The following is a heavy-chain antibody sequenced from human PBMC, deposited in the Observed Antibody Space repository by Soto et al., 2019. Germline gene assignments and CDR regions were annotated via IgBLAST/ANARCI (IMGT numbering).Heavy chain of an antibody. Sequence: QVQLVESGGGVVQPGRSLRLSCAASGFTFSSYGMHWVRQAPGKGLEWVAVISYDGSNKYYADYVKGRFTISRDNSKNTLYLQMNSLRAEDTAVYYCAKGGSGWSSEGMDVWGQGTTVTVSS. CDR3: AKGGSGWSSEGMDV. J-gene: IGHJ6*02. CDR1: GFTFSSYG. V-gene: IGHV3-30*18. D-gene: IGHD6-19*01. CDR2: ISYDGSNK.